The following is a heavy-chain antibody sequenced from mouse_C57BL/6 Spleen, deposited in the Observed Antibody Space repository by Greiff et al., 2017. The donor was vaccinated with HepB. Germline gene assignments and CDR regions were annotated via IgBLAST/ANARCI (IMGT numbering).Heavy chain of an antibody. Sequence: VKLMESGPELVKPGASVKLSCKASGYTFTSYDINWVKQRPGQGLEWIGWIYPRDGSTKYNEKFKGKATLTVDTSSSTAYMELHSLTSEDSAVYFCATWFAYWGQGTLVTVSA. J-gene: IGHJ3*01. CDR2: IYPRDGST. V-gene: IGHV1-85*01. CDR1: GYTFTSYD. CDR3: ATWFAY.